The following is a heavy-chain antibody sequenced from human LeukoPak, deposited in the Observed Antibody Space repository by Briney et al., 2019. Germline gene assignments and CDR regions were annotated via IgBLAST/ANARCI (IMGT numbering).Heavy chain of an antibody. CDR2: INPNSGGT. J-gene: IGHJ3*02. CDR3: AREANGSGIGSKDAFDI. D-gene: IGHD3-10*01. Sequence: ASVKVSCKSSGYTFTGYYMHWVRQAPGQGLEWMGWINPNSGGTNYAQKFQGRVTMTRDTSISTAYMELSRLRSDDTAVYYCAREANGSGIGSKDAFDIWGQGTMVTVSS. V-gene: IGHV1-2*02. CDR1: GYTFTGYY.